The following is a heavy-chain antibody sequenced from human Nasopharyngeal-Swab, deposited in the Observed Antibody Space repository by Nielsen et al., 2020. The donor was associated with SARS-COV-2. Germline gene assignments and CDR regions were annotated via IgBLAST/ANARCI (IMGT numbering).Heavy chain of an antibody. CDR1: GGSITSYY. Sequence: SETLSLTCTVSGGSITSYYWSWIRQPPGEGLEWIGYIYYSGSTSHNPSLKSRVTISVDTSKNQISLKLTSVTAADTAVYYCARPGGSGDPYWYFDLWGRGTLVTVSS. J-gene: IGHJ2*01. CDR3: ARPGGSGDPYWYFDL. CDR2: IYYSGST. V-gene: IGHV4-59*01. D-gene: IGHD3-16*01.